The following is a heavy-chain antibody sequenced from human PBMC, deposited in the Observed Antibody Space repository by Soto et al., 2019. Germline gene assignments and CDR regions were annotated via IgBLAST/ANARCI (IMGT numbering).Heavy chain of an antibody. CDR2: ISGGGDTT. CDR1: GFTFNNYA. V-gene: IGHV3-23*01. D-gene: IGHD3-10*01. J-gene: IGHJ4*02. CDR3: AKGRGGSGSLTPRVDF. Sequence: VQLLESGGGLVQRGGSLRRCCAASGFTFNNYAMTWVRQAPGKGLEWVSAISGGGDTTSYADSVKGRFTVSRDGSKNTLYLQMSSLRAEDTALYYCAKGRGGSGSLTPRVDFCGQGTLVTVSS.